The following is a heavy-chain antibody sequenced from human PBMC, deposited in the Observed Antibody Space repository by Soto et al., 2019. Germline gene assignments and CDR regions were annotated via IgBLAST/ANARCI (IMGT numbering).Heavy chain of an antibody. V-gene: IGHV3-33*01. CDR2: IWYDGSNK. J-gene: IGHJ4*02. Sequence: GGSLRLSCAASGFTFGSYGMHWVRQAPGKGLEWVAVIWYDGSNKYYADSVKGRFTISRDNSKNTLYLQMNSLRAEDTAVYYCARGPAPYYDILTGIDYWGQGTLVTVSS. CDR1: GFTFGSYG. D-gene: IGHD3-9*01. CDR3: ARGPAPYYDILTGIDY.